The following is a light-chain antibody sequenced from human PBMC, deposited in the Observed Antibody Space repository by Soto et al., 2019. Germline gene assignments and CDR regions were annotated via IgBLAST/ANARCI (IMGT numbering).Light chain of an antibody. CDR1: QSVSSSY. CDR2: GAS. V-gene: IGKV3-20*01. Sequence: EIVLTQSPATLSVSPGERDTLSCRASQSVSSSYLAWYQQKPGQAPRLLIDGASSRATGIPDRFSGSGSGTDFTLTISRLEPEDFAVYYCQQYGSSPPTFGQGTQVDIK. J-gene: IGKJ1*01. CDR3: QQYGSSPPT.